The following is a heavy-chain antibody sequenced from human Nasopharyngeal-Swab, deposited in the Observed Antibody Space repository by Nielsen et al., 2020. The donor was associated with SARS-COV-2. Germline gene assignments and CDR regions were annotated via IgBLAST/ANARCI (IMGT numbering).Heavy chain of an antibody. V-gene: IGHV3-23*01. CDR2: IVGSGDISGSGGNT. Sequence: GESLKISCVASGYSFRTYGMSWVRQAPGKGLEWVAAIVGSGDISGSGGNTYYADSVKGRFTISRDNSKNTLSLQMNSLRAEDTAVYYCARGSSVHAFDVWGQGTEVTVSS. J-gene: IGHJ3*01. D-gene: IGHD3-10*01. CDR1: GYSFRTYG. CDR3: ARGSSVHAFDV.